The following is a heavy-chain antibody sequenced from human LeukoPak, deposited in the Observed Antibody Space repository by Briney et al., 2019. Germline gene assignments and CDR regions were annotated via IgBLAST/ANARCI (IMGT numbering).Heavy chain of an antibody. D-gene: IGHD3-10*01. CDR2: FDHEDGET. Sequence: GASVNVSSKVSGYTLTEFSMHWVRQAPGKGLEWMGGFDHEDGETIYAQKFQGRVTMTQDTSTDTAYMELRSLRSKDTAVDYCATDPFMALNYGSESYSKALEHWGRGTLVTVSS. CDR3: ATDPFMALNYGSESYSKALEH. J-gene: IGHJ1*01. CDR1: GYTLTEFS. V-gene: IGHV1-24*01.